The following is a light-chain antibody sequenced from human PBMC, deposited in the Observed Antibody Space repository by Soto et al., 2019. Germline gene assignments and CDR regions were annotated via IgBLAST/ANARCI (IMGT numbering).Light chain of an antibody. CDR2: GAS. J-gene: IGKJ5*01. CDR3: QPRSDWPLT. CDR1: QSVSSSY. Sequence: EIVVTLSPGTLSVSPGERATLSCRASQSVSSSYLAWYQQKPGQAPRLPIYGASSRATGIPDRFSGSGSGKDFTLTLSRLEPEDFAVYYRQPRSDWPLTFGQGKRREIK. V-gene: IGKV3D-20*02.